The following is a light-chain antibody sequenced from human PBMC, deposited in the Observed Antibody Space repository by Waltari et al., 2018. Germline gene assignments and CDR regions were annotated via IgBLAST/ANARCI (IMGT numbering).Light chain of an antibody. CDR2: KVS. J-gene: IGKJ5*01. CDR3: MQATHWPVT. Sequence: DVGLTQSPLSLPVTLGQPASISCRSSQSLVYTDGISYLTWFHQRPGQAPRRLIYKVSIRDSGAPDRFSGSGSGTEFTLMISSVEADDVGVYFCMQATHWPVTFGQGTRLE. CDR1: QSLVYTDGISY. V-gene: IGKV2-30*01.